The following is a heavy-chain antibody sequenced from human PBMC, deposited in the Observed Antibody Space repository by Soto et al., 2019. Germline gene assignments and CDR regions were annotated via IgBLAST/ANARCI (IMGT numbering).Heavy chain of an antibody. CDR3: ARGSGITIFGAPDY. D-gene: IGHD3-3*01. V-gene: IGHV1-2*04. CDR1: GCTFTGYY. Sequence: ASVKVSCKASGCTFTGYYMHWVRQAPGQGLEWMGWINPNSGGTNYAQKFQGWVTMTRDTSISTAYMELSRLRSDDTAVYYCARGSGITIFGAPDYWGQGTLVTVSS. CDR2: INPNSGGT. J-gene: IGHJ4*02.